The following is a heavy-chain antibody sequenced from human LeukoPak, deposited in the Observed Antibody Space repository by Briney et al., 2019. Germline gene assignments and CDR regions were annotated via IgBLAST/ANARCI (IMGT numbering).Heavy chain of an antibody. CDR2: IYYSGST. J-gene: IGHJ4*02. Sequence: SETLSLTCTVSGGSISSYYWSWIRQPPGKGLEWIGYIYYSGSTNYNPSLKSRVTISVDTSKNQFSLKLSSVTAADTAVYYCARGSYGGNGYYFDYWGQGTLVTVSS. CDR3: ARGSYGGNGYYFDY. CDR1: GGSISSYY. V-gene: IGHV4-59*01. D-gene: IGHD4-23*01.